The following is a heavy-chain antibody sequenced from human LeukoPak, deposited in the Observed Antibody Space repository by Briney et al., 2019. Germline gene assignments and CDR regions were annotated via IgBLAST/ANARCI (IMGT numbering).Heavy chain of an antibody. Sequence: PSETLSLTCTVSGGSISSYYWSWIRQPPGKGLEWIGYIYYSGSTNYNPSLKSRVTISVDTSKNQFSLKLSSVTAADTAVYYCARGGRQQWLDGGGFDYWGQGTLVTVSS. CDR2: IYYSGST. J-gene: IGHJ4*02. CDR3: ARGGRQQWLDGGGFDY. V-gene: IGHV4-59*01. D-gene: IGHD6-19*01. CDR1: GGSISSYY.